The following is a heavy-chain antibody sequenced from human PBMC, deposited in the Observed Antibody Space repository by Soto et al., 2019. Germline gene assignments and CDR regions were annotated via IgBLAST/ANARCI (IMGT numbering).Heavy chain of an antibody. D-gene: IGHD1-26*01. J-gene: IGHJ6*02. CDR1: GFNFNDYG. V-gene: IGHV3-9*01. CDR3: ASDLVGASDSYGLDV. CDR2: ISWNSVSI. Sequence: PGGSLRLSCAASGFNFNDYGMHWVRQAPGKGLEWVSSISWNSVSIGYADSVKGRFTISRDNAKNSLYLQMNSLRAEDTAVYYCASDLVGASDSYGLDVWGQGTPVTVSS.